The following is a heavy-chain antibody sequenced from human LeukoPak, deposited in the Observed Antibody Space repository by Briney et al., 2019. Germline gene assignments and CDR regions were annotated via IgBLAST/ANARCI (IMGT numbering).Heavy chain of an antibody. D-gene: IGHD6-13*01. J-gene: IGHJ4*02. Sequence: ASVKVSCKASGYTFTSYYMHWVRQAPGQGLEWMGIIDPSGGSTSYAQKFQGRVTMTRDMSTSTVYMELSSLRSEDTAVYYCARDHGFRIAAAGTSGISYYFDYWGQGTLVTVSS. CDR3: ARDHGFRIAAAGTSGISYYFDY. CDR1: GYTFTSYY. CDR2: IDPSGGST. V-gene: IGHV1-46*01.